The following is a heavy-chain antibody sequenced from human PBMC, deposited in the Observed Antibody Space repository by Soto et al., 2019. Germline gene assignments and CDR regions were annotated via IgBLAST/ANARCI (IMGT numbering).Heavy chain of an antibody. CDR2: ISGSGGST. J-gene: IGHJ4*02. D-gene: IGHD2-15*01. Sequence: EVQLLESGGGLVQPGGSLRLSCAASGFTFSSYAMSWVRQAPGKGLEWVPAISGSGGSTYYADSVKGRFTISRDNSKNTLYLQMNSLRAEDTAVYYCAKDQASSLRPHGFDYWGQGTLVTVSS. V-gene: IGHV3-23*01. CDR1: GFTFSSYA. CDR3: AKDQASSLRPHGFDY.